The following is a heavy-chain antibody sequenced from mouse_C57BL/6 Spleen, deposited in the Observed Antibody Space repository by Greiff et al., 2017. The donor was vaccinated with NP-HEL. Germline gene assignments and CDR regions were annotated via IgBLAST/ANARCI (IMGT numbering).Heavy chain of an antibody. CDR2: INYDGSST. V-gene: IGHV5-16*01. CDR3: AREAVVAYYFDY. J-gene: IGHJ2*01. CDR1: GFTFSDYY. D-gene: IGHD1-1*01. Sequence: EVQLVESEGGLVQPGSSMKLSCTASGFTFSDYYMAWVRQVPEKGLEWVANINYDGSSTYYLDSLKSRFIISRDNAKNILYLQMSSLKSEDTATYYCAREAVVAYYFDYWGQGTTLTVSS.